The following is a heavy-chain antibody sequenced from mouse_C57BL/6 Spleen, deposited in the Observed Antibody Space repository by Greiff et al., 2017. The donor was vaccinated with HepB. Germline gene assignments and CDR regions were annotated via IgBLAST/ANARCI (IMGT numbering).Heavy chain of an antibody. CDR1: GYTFTSYW. CDR3: ARDERAHYAMDY. D-gene: IGHD3-3*01. J-gene: IGHJ4*01. V-gene: IGHV1-53*01. Sequence: QVQLQQPGTELVKPGASVKLSCKASGYTFTSYWMHWVKQRPGQGLEWIGNINPSNGGTNYNEKFKSKATLAVDKSSSTAYMQLSSLTSEDSAVYYCARDERAHYAMDYWGQGTSVTVSS. CDR2: INPSNGGT.